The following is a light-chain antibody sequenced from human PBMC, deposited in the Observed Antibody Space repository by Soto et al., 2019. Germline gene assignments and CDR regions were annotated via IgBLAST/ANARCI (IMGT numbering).Light chain of an antibody. V-gene: IGLV2-23*02. CDR1: SSDVGTYNL. Sequence: QSALTQPASVSGSLGQSITISCTGTSSDVGTYNLVSWYQQLPDKAPKLIIHEVNKRPSGVSTRFSGSKSGNTASLTISGLQAEDDADYHGYSYAGSSTYVFGTGTKLTVL. CDR3: YSYAGSSTYV. J-gene: IGLJ1*01. CDR2: EVN.